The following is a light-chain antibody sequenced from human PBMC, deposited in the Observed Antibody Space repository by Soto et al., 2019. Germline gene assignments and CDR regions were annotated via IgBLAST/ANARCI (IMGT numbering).Light chain of an antibody. V-gene: IGKV1-5*01. Sequence: DIQMTQSPSTLSGSVGDRVTITCLASQSISSWLAWYQQKPGKAPKVLIYDASTLESGVPPRFSGSGSGTEFTLTISSLQPDDFATYYCQQYNSYSAITFGQGTRLEIK. J-gene: IGKJ5*01. CDR1: QSISSW. CDR3: QQYNSYSAIT. CDR2: DAS.